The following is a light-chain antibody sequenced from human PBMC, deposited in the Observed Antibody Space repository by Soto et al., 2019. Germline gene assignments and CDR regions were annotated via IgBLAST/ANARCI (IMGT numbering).Light chain of an antibody. Sequence: QSALTQPASASGSPGQSITISCTGTSSDVGGYNYVSWYQQHPGKAPKLMIYDVSNRPSGVSNRFSGSKSGNTASLTISGLQAEDEADYYCSSYTSSSILYVFGTGTKVTVL. CDR1: SSDVGGYNY. V-gene: IGLV2-14*01. CDR3: SSYTSSSILYV. CDR2: DVS. J-gene: IGLJ1*01.